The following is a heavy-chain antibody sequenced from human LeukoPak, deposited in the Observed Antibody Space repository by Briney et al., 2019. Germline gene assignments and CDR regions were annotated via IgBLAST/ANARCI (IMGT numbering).Heavy chain of an antibody. CDR2: ISGSGGST. D-gene: IGHD2-15*01. CDR3: ARDRSGGSLDY. J-gene: IGHJ4*02. Sequence: GGSLRLSCAASGFTFSSYAMSWVRQAPGKGLEWVSAISGSGGSTYYADSAKGRFTISRDNSKNTLYLQMNRPRAEDTAVYYCARDRSGGSLDYWGQGTLVTVSS. CDR1: GFTFSSYA. V-gene: IGHV3-23*01.